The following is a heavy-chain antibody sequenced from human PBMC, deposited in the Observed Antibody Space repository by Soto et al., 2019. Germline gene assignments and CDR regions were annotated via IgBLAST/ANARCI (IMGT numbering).Heavy chain of an antibody. V-gene: IGHV1-18*01. J-gene: IGHJ5*02. CDR1: GDTFTNFG. Sequence: HLVQSGPEVKKPGASVSVSCRTSGDTFTNFGLSWVRQAPGQGLEWVGWIATYNSNRNYAQKFQGRLTLTTDTSTSTAYMELKSLGYDDTAVYYCARVVRGVVNWFDPWGQGTLVTVSS. D-gene: IGHD3-10*01. CDR3: ARVVRGVVNWFDP. CDR2: IATYNSNR.